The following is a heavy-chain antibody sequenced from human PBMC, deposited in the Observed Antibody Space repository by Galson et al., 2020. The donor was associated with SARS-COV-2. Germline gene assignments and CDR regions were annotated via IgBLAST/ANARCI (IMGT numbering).Heavy chain of an antibody. D-gene: IGHD3-16*01. CDR2: INHFGNT. CDR1: GDSITSGGFS. J-gene: IGHJ4*02. V-gene: IGHV4-30-2*01. CDR3: ARGELHLGKVSPFDY. Sequence: SDTLSLTCAVSGDSITSGGFSWNWIRQPPGTGLEWIGYINHFGNTNYNPSLKSRLDISADRSNNHFSLKLSSVTAADTAFYYCARGELHLGKVSPFDYWGQGILVTVSS.